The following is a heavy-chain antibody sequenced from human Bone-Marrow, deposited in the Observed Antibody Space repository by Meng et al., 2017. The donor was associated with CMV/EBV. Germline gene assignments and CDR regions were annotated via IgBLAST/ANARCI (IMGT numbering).Heavy chain of an antibody. D-gene: IGHD6-6*01. Sequence: TVRESCPTLVKTTQTLPLTCTFVGFSLSTSGVGVGWTRQPPGKALELLAFIYWDDDKRYSPSLKSRLTITKDTSKNQVVLTMTNMDPVDTATYYCAHRRGSSKVFDYWGQGTLVTVSS. J-gene: IGHJ4*02. CDR2: IYWDDDK. V-gene: IGHV2-5*02. CDR3: AHRRGSSKVFDY. CDR1: GFSLSTSGVG.